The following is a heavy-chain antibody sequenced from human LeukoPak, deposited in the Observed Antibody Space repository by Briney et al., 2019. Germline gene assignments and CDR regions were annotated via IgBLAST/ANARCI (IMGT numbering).Heavy chain of an antibody. CDR2: VSAYNGNR. D-gene: IGHD5-12*01. CDR1: GYTFTSYG. Sequence: GASVKVSCTASGYTFTSYGINWVRQAPGQGLEWMGWVSAYNGNRNYAQKYQGRVTMTTDTSTSTAYMELRSLRSDDTAVYYCARDSGYDDQGFDYWGQGTLVTVSS. J-gene: IGHJ4*02. V-gene: IGHV1-18*04. CDR3: ARDSGYDDQGFDY.